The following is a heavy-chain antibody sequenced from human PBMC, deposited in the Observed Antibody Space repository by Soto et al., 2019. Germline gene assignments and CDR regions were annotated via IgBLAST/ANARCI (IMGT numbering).Heavy chain of an antibody. Sequence: EVQLVESGGGLVQPGGSLRLSCAASGFTFSNYWMYWVRQAPGKGLEGVSRINSDGSVSTYAGSVKGRLTISRANVKNTLYLQMDSLRAEDTAVYYCARGDCVGGSCYSLAGSFYYYMDAWGKGTTVTV. D-gene: IGHD2-15*01. CDR3: ARGDCVGGSCYSLAGSFYYYMDA. V-gene: IGHV3-74*03. J-gene: IGHJ6*03. CDR1: GFTFSNYW. CDR2: INSDGSVS.